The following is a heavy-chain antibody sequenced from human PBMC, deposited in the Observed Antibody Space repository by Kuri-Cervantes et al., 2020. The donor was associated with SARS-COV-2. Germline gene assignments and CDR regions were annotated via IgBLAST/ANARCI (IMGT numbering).Heavy chain of an antibody. J-gene: IGHJ6*03. CDR2: IYYSGST. D-gene: IGHD3-22*01. CDR3: ARDFDYYDSSGYLRGRYYYYYMDV. V-gene: IGHV4-39*07. Sequence: GSLRLSCTVSGGSISSSSYYWGWIRQPPGKGLEWIGSIYYSGSTNYNPSLKSRVTMSVDTSKNQFSLKLSSVTAADTAVYYCARDFDYYDSSGYLRGRYYYYYMDVWGKGTTVTVSS. CDR1: GGSISSSSYY.